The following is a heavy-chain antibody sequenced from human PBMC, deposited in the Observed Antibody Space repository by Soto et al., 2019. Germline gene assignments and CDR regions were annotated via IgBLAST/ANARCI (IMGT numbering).Heavy chain of an antibody. CDR2: IWYDGSNK. V-gene: IGHV3-33*01. CDR1: GFTFSSYG. J-gene: IGHJ6*02. Sequence: GGSLRLSCAASGFTFSSYGMHWVRQAPGKGLEWVAVIWYDGSNKYYADSVKGRFIISRDNSKNTLYLQMNSLRAEDTAVYYCARVGASLWVYYYYGMDVWGQGTTVTVYS. D-gene: IGHD3-16*01. CDR3: ARVGASLWVYYYYGMDV.